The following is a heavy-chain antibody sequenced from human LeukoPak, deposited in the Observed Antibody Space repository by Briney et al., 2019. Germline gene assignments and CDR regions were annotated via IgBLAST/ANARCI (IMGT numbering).Heavy chain of an antibody. Sequence: GASVKVSCKASGYTFTSYGISWVRQAPGQGLEWMGWISAYNGNTNYAQKLQGRVTMTTDTPTSTAYMELRSLRSDDTAVYYCARDYYGSGRGYNWFDPWGQGTLVTVSS. V-gene: IGHV1-18*01. CDR3: ARDYYGSGRGYNWFDP. J-gene: IGHJ5*02. CDR2: ISAYNGNT. CDR1: GYTFTSYG. D-gene: IGHD3-10*01.